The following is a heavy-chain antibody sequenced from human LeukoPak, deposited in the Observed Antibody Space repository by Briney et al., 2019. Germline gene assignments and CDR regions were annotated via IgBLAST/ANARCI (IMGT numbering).Heavy chain of an antibody. D-gene: IGHD3-10*01. V-gene: IGHV3-53*01. CDR1: GLTVSHDY. J-gene: IGHJ4*02. CDR3: ARARFGALLRGLDS. Sequence: GGSLRLSCAVTGLTVSHDYMTWVRQSPGKGLEWVSAIYSVGRSFYADSVKGRFTISRDTSANTLYLDMSSLRAKDTAVYFCARARFGALLRGLDSWGQGTLVIVSS. CDR2: IYSVGRS.